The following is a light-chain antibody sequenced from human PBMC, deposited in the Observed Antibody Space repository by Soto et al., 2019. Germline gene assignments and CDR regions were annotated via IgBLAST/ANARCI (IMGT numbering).Light chain of an antibody. CDR2: DTT. CDR1: TGAVTNGHY. Sequence: QAVLTQEPSLTVSPGGTFTLTCGSSTGAVTNGHYPYWFQQKPGQAPRTLIYDTTNRHSWTPARFSGSLLGGKAALTLSGAQPEDEAEYYCLLSYNGPYVFGTGTKVTVL. CDR3: LLSYNGPYV. V-gene: IGLV7-46*01. J-gene: IGLJ1*01.